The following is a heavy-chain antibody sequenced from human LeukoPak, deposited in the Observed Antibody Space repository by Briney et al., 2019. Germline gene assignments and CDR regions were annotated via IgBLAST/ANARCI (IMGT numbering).Heavy chain of an antibody. CDR3: AREGRIKYYYDSSGYSLGY. D-gene: IGHD3-22*01. CDR1: GFTVSSNY. V-gene: IGHV3-66*02. CDR2: IYSGGST. J-gene: IGHJ4*02. Sequence: GGSLRLSCAASGFTVSSNYMSWVRQAPGKGLEWVSVIYSGGSTYYADSVKGRFTISRDNSKNTLYLQMNSLRAEGTAVYYCAREGRIKYYYDSSGYSLGYWGQGTLVTVSS.